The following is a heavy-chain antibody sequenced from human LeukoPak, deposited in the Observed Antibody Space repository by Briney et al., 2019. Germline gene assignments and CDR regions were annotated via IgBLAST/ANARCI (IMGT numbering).Heavy chain of an antibody. CDR3: ARDRLLGQQLVPSFDY. Sequence: ASVKVSCKASGYIFTSYGLSWVRQAPGQGLEWMGRISTYNGNTDYAQKVQGRVTMTTDTSTSTAYMELRNLRSDDTAVYYCARDRLLGQQLVPSFDYWGQGTLVTVSS. J-gene: IGHJ4*02. CDR1: GYIFTSYG. D-gene: IGHD6-13*01. CDR2: ISTYNGNT. V-gene: IGHV1-18*01.